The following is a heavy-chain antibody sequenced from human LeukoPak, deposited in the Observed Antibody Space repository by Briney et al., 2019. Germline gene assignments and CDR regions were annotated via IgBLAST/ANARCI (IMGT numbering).Heavy chain of an antibody. D-gene: IGHD3-3*01. CDR1: GFNFNNYG. CDR2: IAYDGSNE. V-gene: IGHV3-30*04. J-gene: IGHJ4*02. CDR3: ARPSGSVTIFGVVDYFDY. Sequence: PGGSLRLSCVVSGFNFNNYGMNWVRQAPGKGLDWVASIAYDGSNENYAESVKGRFTISRDNSKNTLYLQLSSLTAEDTAVYYSARPSGSVTIFGVVDYFDYWGQGSLVTVSS.